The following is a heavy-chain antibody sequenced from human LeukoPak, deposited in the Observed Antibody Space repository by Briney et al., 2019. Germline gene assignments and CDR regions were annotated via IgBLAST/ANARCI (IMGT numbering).Heavy chain of an antibody. D-gene: IGHD2-21*02. V-gene: IGHV4-39*07. CDR2: IYHSGST. CDR1: GGSISSSSYY. J-gene: IGHJ3*02. CDR3: ARAAHCGGDCYSPDDAFDI. Sequence: SETLSLTCTVSGGSISSSSYYWGWVRQPPGKGLEWIGEIYHSGSTNYNPSLKSRVTISVDKSKNQFSLKLSSVTAADTAVYYCARAAHCGGDCYSPDDAFDIWGQGTMVTVSS.